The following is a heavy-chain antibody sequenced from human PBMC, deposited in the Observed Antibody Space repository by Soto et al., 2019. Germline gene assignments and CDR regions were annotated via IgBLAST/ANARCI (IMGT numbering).Heavy chain of an antibody. CDR1: GGSISSYY. V-gene: IGHV4-59*01. J-gene: IGHJ4*02. CDR2: IYYSGST. Sequence: SETLSLTCTVSGGSISSYYWSWIRQPPGKGLEWIGYIYYSGSTNYNPSLKSRVTISVDTSKNQFSLKLSSVTAADTAVYYCARVGYCGGDCYSGYFDYWGQGTLVTVPQ. D-gene: IGHD2-21*02. CDR3: ARVGYCGGDCYSGYFDY.